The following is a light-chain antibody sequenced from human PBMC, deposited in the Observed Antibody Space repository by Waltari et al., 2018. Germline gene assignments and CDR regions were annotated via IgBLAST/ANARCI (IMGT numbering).Light chain of an antibody. CDR1: NSNIGNNY. CDR3: ASWDDSLTCVL. Sequence: QSVLTQPPSVSGTPGQSVTIFCSGSNSNIGNNYVYWYQQFPGTAPKLLIYRNDQRPPGVPDRFSGSRAGSSASLAISGLRSEDEASYFCASWDDSLTCVLFGGGTKLTV. V-gene: IGLV1-47*01. J-gene: IGLJ3*02. CDR2: RND.